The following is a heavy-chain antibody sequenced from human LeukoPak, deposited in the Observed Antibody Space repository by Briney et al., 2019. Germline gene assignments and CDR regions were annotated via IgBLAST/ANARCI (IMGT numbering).Heavy chain of an antibody. CDR3: AKDRRGRITMVRGVIISTTPDY. V-gene: IGHV3-30*02. Sequence: GGSLRLSSAASGFTFSSYGMHWVRQAPGKGLEWVAFIRYDGSNKYYADSVKGRFTISRDNSKNTLYLQMNSLRAEDTAVYYCAKDRRGRITMVRGVIISTTPDYWGQGTLVTVSS. CDR2: IRYDGSNK. D-gene: IGHD3-10*01. J-gene: IGHJ4*02. CDR1: GFTFSSYG.